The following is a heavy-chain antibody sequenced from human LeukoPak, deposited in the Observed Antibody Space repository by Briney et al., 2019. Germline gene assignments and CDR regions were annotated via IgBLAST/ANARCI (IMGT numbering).Heavy chain of an antibody. CDR2: IIPILGIA. J-gene: IGHJ4*02. CDR1: GGTFSSYA. V-gene: IGHV1-69*04. CDR3: ARAHISGDYDSSGYPFDY. Sequence: SVKVSCKASGGTFSSYAISRVRQAPGQGLEWMGRIIPILGIANYAQKFQGRVTITADKSTSTAYMELSSLRSEDTAVYYCARAHISGDYDSSGYPFDYWGQGTLVTVSS. D-gene: IGHD3-22*01.